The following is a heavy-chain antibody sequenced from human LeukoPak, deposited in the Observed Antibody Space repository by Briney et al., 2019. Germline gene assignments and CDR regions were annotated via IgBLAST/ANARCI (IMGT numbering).Heavy chain of an antibody. J-gene: IGHJ4*02. CDR2: INTAGDT. Sequence: GGSLRLSCAASGFTFSSYDMHWVRQATGKGLEWVSGINTAGDTYYPGSVKGRFTISRENAKNSLYLQMNSLRAGDTAVYYCARGLPGGFDYWGQGTLVTVSS. D-gene: IGHD5-18*01. CDR1: GFTFSSYD. V-gene: IGHV3-13*01. CDR3: ARGLPGGFDY.